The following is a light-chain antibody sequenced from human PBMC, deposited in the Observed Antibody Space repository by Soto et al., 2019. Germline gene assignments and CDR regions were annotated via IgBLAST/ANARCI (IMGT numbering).Light chain of an antibody. Sequence: QSALTRPRSVAGSPGQSVTSSCTGTSSDVGGYKYVSWYQQKPGKAPKLIIYGVSRWPSGVPNRFSGSKSGNRASLTISGLQAEDEGDYYCCSYAGGPEVFGTGTKVTVL. CDR2: GVS. CDR3: CSYAGGPEV. CDR1: SSDVGGYKY. V-gene: IGLV2-11*01. J-gene: IGLJ1*01.